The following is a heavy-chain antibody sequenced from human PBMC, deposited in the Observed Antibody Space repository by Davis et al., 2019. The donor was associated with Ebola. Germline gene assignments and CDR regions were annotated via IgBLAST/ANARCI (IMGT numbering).Heavy chain of an antibody. D-gene: IGHD2-15*01. Sequence: ASVKVSCKASGYTFTGYYMHWVRQAPGQGLEWMGWINPNSGGTNYAQKFQGRVTMSVDTSKNQFSLRLSSVTAADTAVYYCVRDGCPGGSCYCGDYWGQGTLVTVSS. CDR3: VRDGCPGGSCYCGDY. J-gene: IGHJ4*02. V-gene: IGHV1-2*02. CDR2: INPNSGGT. CDR1: GYTFTGYY.